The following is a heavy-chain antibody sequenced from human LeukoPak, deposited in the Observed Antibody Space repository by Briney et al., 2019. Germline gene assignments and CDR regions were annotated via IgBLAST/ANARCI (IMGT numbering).Heavy chain of an antibody. Sequence: GESLKISCKGSGYSFTSYWIGWVRQIPGKGLEWMGIIYPGDSHTRYSPSFQGQVTFSVDKSFSTAYLQWSSLKASDTATYYCARLLGSSSSSWASFDYWGQGTLVIVSS. D-gene: IGHD6-13*01. CDR2: IYPGDSHT. CDR3: ARLLGSSSSSWASFDY. J-gene: IGHJ4*02. V-gene: IGHV5-51*01. CDR1: GYSFTSYW.